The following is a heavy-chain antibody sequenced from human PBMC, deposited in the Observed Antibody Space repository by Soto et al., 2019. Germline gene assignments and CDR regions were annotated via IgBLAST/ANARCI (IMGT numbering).Heavy chain of an antibody. Sequence: QVQLVQSGAEMKQHGSAVKVSCQSSGGTFNTYAMNWVRQAPGQGTEWMGDISPMFGAANYAPKFQGRVTITADESTGISYMQLSSLTSEDTSRYFCAREVQVHTPAFVYWGQGTLVTVSS. J-gene: IGHJ4*02. D-gene: IGHD3-10*01. CDR2: ISPMFGAA. CDR1: GGTFNTYA. CDR3: AREVQVHTPAFVY. V-gene: IGHV1-69*19.